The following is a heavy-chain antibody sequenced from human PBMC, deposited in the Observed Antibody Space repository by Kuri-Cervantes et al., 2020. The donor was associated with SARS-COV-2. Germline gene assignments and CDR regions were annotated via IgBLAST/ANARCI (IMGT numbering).Heavy chain of an antibody. CDR3: AGSSGRHIYYGMDV. J-gene: IGHJ6*02. V-gene: IGHV4-61*01. CDR2: IYHTGST. Sequence: SETLSLTCTVSGGSVSSGSYYWSWIRQPPGKGLEWIGFIYHTGSTNYNPALKSRVTISVDTSKNQFSLKVTSVTAADTAVYYCAGSSGRHIYYGMDVWGQGTTVTVSS. CDR1: GGSVSSGSYY. D-gene: IGHD3-10*01.